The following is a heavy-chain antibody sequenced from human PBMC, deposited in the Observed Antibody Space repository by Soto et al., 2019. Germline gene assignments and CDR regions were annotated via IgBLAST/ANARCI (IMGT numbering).Heavy chain of an antibody. Sequence: SETLSRTCTVSGGSISSGGYYWSWIRQHPGKGLEWIGYIYYSGSTYYNPSLKSRVTISVDTSKNQFSLKLSSVTAADTAVYYCARGTYYYDSSGFYFDYWGQGTLVTVSS. D-gene: IGHD3-22*01. J-gene: IGHJ4*02. V-gene: IGHV4-31*03. CDR1: GGSISSGGYY. CDR3: ARGTYYYDSSGFYFDY. CDR2: IYYSGST.